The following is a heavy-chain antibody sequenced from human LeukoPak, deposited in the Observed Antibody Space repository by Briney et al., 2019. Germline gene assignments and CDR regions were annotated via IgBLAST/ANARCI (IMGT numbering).Heavy chain of an antibody. CDR2: ISSSSTYI. V-gene: IGHV3-21*01. D-gene: IGHD3-22*01. Sequence: GGSLRLSCATSGFTFRSYNMNWVRQAPGKGLEWVSSISSSSTYIYYADSVKGRLTISRDNAKNSLYLQMNSLRAEDTAVYYCARTTTYYYDTSGYHPWYFDYWGQGTLVTVSS. CDR3: ARTTTYYYDTSGYHPWYFDY. J-gene: IGHJ4*02. CDR1: GFTFRSYN.